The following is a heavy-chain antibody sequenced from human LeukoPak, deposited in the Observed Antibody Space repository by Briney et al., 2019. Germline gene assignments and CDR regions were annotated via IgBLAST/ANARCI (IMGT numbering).Heavy chain of an antibody. CDR1: GGSISSSSYY. CDR2: IYFSGST. Sequence: SETLSLTCTVSGGSISSSSYYWGWIRQPPGKGLEWIGSIYFSGSTYYNPSLKSRVTISVDTSKNQFSLKLSSVTAADTAVYYCARRRGYSYGQTGIDYWGQGTLVTVSS. J-gene: IGHJ4*02. V-gene: IGHV4-39*01. D-gene: IGHD5-18*01. CDR3: ARRRGYSYGQTGIDY.